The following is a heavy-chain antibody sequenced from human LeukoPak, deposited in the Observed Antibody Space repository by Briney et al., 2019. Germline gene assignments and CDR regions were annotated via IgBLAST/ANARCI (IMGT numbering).Heavy chain of an antibody. D-gene: IGHD5-24*01. Sequence: PSETLSLTCTVSGGSISNYYWTWIRQPPGKGLEWIGYIYYTGRTNYNPSLKSRVTISVDMSKNYFSLRLRSVTAADTAVYYCARLQDNGYSDYWGQGALVTVSS. V-gene: IGHV4-59*08. CDR3: ARLQDNGYSDY. CDR2: IYYTGRT. J-gene: IGHJ4*02. CDR1: GGSISNYY.